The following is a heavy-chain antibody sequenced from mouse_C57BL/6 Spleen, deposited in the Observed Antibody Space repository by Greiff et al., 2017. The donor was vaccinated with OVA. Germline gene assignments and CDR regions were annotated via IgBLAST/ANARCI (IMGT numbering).Heavy chain of an antibody. CDR1: GYTFTDYN. D-gene: IGHD2-5*01. CDR3: ASLYYSNYLWYFDV. J-gene: IGHJ1*03. Sequence: VQLQQSGPELVKPGASVQMSCKASGYTFTDYNMHWVKQSHGKSLEWIGYINPNNGGTSSNQKFKGKATLTVNKSSSTAYMELRSLTSEDSAVYYCASLYYSNYLWYFDVWGTGTTVTVAS. CDR2: INPNNGGT. V-gene: IGHV1-22*01.